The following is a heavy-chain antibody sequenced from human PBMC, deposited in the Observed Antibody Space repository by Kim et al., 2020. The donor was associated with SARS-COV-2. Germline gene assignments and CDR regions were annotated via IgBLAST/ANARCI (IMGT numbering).Heavy chain of an antibody. CDR1: GFTFSSYA. D-gene: IGHD3-10*01. CDR3: AKDSQGMYYYGSGSYFAAFDY. V-gene: IGHV3-23*01. J-gene: IGHJ4*02. Sequence: GGSLRLSCAASGFTFSSYAMSWVRQAPGKGLEWVSAISGSGGSTYYADSVKGRFTISRDNSKNTLYLQMNSLRAEDTAVYYCAKDSQGMYYYGSGSYFAAFDYWGQGTLVTVSS. CDR2: ISGSGGST.